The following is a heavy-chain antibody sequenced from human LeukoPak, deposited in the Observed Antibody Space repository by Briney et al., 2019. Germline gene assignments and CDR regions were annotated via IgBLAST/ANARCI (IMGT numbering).Heavy chain of an antibody. D-gene: IGHD6-13*01. V-gene: IGHV3-23*01. J-gene: IGHJ4*02. CDR1: GFTCSSYA. CDR3: AKTPFRIAAAGRYYFDD. Sequence: PGGSLTLSCAASGFTCSSYAMRWLRQAPGKGLEGVSGISGSGGSTYYADSVKGRFTISRDNSKNTLYLQMNSLRAEDTAVYYCAKTPFRIAAAGRYYFDDWGQGTLVTVSS. CDR2: ISGSGGST.